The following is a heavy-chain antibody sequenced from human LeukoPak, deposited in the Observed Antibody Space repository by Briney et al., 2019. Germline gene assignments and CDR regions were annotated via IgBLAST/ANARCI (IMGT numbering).Heavy chain of an antibody. V-gene: IGHV3-74*01. J-gene: IGHJ5*02. CDR3: ARVRMTTVTIGWFDP. D-gene: IGHD4-17*01. CDR2: INSDGSAT. Sequence: GGSLILSCAASGFTFSTYWMHWVRQAPGKGLVWVSRINSDGSATSYADSVGGRFTISRDNTKNTLYLQMNSLRAEDTAVYYCARVRMTTVTIGWFDPWGQGTLVTVSS. CDR1: GFTFSTYW.